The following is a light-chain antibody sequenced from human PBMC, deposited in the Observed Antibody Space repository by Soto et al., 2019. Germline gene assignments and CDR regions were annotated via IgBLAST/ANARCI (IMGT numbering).Light chain of an antibody. V-gene: IGLV2-14*01. CDR1: SSDVGGYNY. Sequence: QSALTQPASVSGSPGQSITISCTGTSSDVGGYNYVSWYQQHPGKAPKLMIYEVSNRPSGASNRFAGSTSGNTASLTISGLQAEDEADYYCSSYTSSSTWVFGGGTKVTVL. CDR2: EVS. CDR3: SSYTSSSTWV. J-gene: IGLJ3*02.